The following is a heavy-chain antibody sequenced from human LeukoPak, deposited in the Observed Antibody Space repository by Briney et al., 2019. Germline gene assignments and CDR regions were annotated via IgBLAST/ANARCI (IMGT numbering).Heavy chain of an antibody. Sequence: PGGSLRLSCAASGFTFSSYAMHWVRQAPGKGLEWVAVISYDGSNKYYADSVKGRFTISRDNSKNTLYLQMNSLRAEDTAVYYCARVPAAAGPSKFYYYYGMDVWGQGTTVTVSS. CDR3: ARVPAAAGPSKFYYYYGMDV. V-gene: IGHV3-30*04. CDR1: GFTFSSYA. D-gene: IGHD6-13*01. J-gene: IGHJ6*02. CDR2: ISYDGSNK.